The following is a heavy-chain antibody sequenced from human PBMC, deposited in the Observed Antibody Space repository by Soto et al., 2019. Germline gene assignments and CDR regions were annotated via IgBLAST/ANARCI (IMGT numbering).Heavy chain of an antibody. V-gene: IGHV5-10-1*01. D-gene: IGHD3-16*02. CDR1: GYSFTSYW. CDR3: AGLMITFGGVIVDYYYGMDV. J-gene: IGHJ6*02. Sequence: PGESLKISCKGSGYSFTSYWISRVRQMPGKGLEWMGRIDPSDSYTNYSPSFQGHVTISADKSISTAYLQWSSLKASDTAMYYCAGLMITFGGVIVDYYYGMDVWGQGTTVTGSS. CDR2: IDPSDSYT.